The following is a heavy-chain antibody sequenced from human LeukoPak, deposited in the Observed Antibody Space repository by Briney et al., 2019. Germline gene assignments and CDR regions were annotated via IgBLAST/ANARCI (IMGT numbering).Heavy chain of an antibody. Sequence: GGSLRLSCAASGFTFSSYWMNWARQAPGKGLEWVSAISGSGDSTYYGDSVKGRFTISRDNSKNTLYLQMNSLRAEDTAVYYCAKTRPLDSSSWSHGDYWGQGTLVTVSS. CDR1: GFTFSSYW. CDR2: ISGSGDST. V-gene: IGHV3-23*01. CDR3: AKTRPLDSSSWSHGDY. D-gene: IGHD6-13*01. J-gene: IGHJ4*02.